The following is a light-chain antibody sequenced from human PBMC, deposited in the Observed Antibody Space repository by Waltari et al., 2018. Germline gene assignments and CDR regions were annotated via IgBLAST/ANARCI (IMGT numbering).Light chain of an antibody. CDR1: SSNIGADSG. Sequence: QSVLTQPPSVSGAPGQRVTISCTGSSSNIGADSGVHWYQHLPGTAPKLLIHVTNNRPSGVSDRCSGAKSGTSASLAITGLQAEDEADYYCQSYDSSLSGVVFGGGTKVTVL. J-gene: IGLJ3*02. V-gene: IGLV1-40*01. CDR2: VTN. CDR3: QSYDSSLSGVV.